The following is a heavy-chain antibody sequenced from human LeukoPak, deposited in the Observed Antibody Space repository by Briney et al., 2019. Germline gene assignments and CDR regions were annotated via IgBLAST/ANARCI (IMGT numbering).Heavy chain of an antibody. J-gene: IGHJ6*04. CDR3: AELGITMIGGV. V-gene: IGHV3-48*01. CDR2: ISSSSVTI. Sequence: QTGGSLRLSCAASEFTFSTYSMNWVRQAPGKGLQWISYISSSSVTIYYADSVKGRSTVSRDKAKNSLFLQMNSLRAEDTAVYYCAELGITMIGGVWGKGTTVTISS. D-gene: IGHD3-10*02. CDR1: EFTFSTYS.